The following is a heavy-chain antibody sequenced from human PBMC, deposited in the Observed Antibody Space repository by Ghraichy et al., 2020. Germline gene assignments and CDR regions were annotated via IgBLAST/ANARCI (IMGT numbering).Heavy chain of an antibody. CDR1: GGSISSYY. Sequence: SETLSLTCTVSGGSISSYYWSWIRQPPGKGLEWIGYIYYSGSTNYNPSLKSRVTISVDTSKNQFSLKLSSVTAADTAVYYCARHHVNLDEPEYYYDSSGYSYFDYWGQGTLVTVSS. CDR2: IYYSGST. CDR3: ARHHVNLDEPEYYYDSSGYSYFDY. D-gene: IGHD3-22*01. V-gene: IGHV4-59*08. J-gene: IGHJ4*02.